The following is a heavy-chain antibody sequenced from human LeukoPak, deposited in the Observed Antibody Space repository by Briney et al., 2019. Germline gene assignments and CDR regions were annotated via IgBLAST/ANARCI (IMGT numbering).Heavy chain of an antibody. CDR3: ARTRIASAYYDYVWGSYRYPDY. D-gene: IGHD3-16*02. J-gene: IGHJ4*02. CDR1: GYTFTSYG. V-gene: IGHV1-18*01. Sequence: ASVKVSCKASGYTFTSYGISWVRQAPGQGLEWMGWISAYNGNTNYAQKLQGRVTMTTDTSTSTAYVEVRSLSSDGTAGYYCARTRIASAYYDYVWGSYRYPDYWGQGTLVTVSP. CDR2: ISAYNGNT.